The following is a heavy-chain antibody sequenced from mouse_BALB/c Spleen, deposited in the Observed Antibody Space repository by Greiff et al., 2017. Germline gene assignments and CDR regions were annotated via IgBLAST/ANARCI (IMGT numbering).Heavy chain of an antibody. CDR2: ISYDGSN. V-gene: IGHV3-6*02. J-gene: IGHJ3*01. CDR1: GYSITSGYY. CDR3: ARGDYGSPAWFAY. Sequence: EVKLMESGPGLVKPSQSLSLTCSVTGYSITSGYYWNWIRQFPGNKLEWMGYISYDGSNNYNPSLKNRISITRDTSKNQFFLKLNSVTTEDTATYYCARGDYGSPAWFAYWGQGTLVTVSA. D-gene: IGHD1-1*01.